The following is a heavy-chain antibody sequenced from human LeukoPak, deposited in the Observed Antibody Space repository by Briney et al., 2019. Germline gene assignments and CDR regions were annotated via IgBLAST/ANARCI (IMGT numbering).Heavy chain of an antibody. V-gene: IGHV4-61*08. Sequence: PSETLSLTCTVSGASVSIGGPYWSWIRQPPGKELESTAYVYYGGSTYYNPSLQSRVTISVDTSKNQFFLKLRSVAAADTAVYYCARGRGYGYGIDYWGQGTLVTVSS. CDR1: GASVSIGGPY. D-gene: IGHD5-18*01. CDR2: VYYGGST. CDR3: ARGRGYGYGIDY. J-gene: IGHJ4*02.